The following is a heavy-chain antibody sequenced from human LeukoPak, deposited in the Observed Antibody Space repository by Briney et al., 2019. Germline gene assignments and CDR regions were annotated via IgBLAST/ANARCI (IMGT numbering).Heavy chain of an antibody. Sequence: GGSLRLSCAASGFTFSSYAMHWVRQAPGKGLEWVAVISYDGSNKYYADSVKGRFTISRDNSKNTLYLQMNSLRAEDTAVYYCARSRGTGRKDYLLVPHWGQGTLVTVSS. CDR3: ARSRGTGRKDYLLVPH. CDR2: ISYDGSNK. V-gene: IGHV3-30-3*01. CDR1: GFTFSSYA. J-gene: IGHJ4*02. D-gene: IGHD1-1*01.